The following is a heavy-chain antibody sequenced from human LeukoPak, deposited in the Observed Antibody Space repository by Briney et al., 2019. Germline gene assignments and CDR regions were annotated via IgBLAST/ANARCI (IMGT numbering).Heavy chain of an antibody. D-gene: IGHD2-2*01. Sequence: GRSLRLSCAASGFTFDDYAMHWVRQAPGKGLEWVSGISWNSGSIGYADSVKGRFTISRDNAKNSLYLQMNSLRAEVTALYYCAKGGQYCSSTSCYGYFDYWGQGTLVTVSS. V-gene: IGHV3-9*01. J-gene: IGHJ4*02. CDR2: ISWNSGSI. CDR1: GFTFDDYA. CDR3: AKGGQYCSSTSCYGYFDY.